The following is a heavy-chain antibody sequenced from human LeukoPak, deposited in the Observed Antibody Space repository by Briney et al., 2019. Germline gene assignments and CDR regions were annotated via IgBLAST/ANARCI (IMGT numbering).Heavy chain of an antibody. J-gene: IGHJ4*02. V-gene: IGHV3-30-3*01. D-gene: IGHD1-26*01. CDR2: ISYDGSNK. CDR3: ARVAIVGATEGFDY. Sequence: GGSLRLSCAASGFTFSSYAKHWVRQPPPKGLEWVAVISYDGSNKYYADSVKGRFTISIDNSKNTLYLQMNSLRAEDTAVYYCARVAIVGATEGFDYWGQGTLVTVSS. CDR1: GFTFSSYA.